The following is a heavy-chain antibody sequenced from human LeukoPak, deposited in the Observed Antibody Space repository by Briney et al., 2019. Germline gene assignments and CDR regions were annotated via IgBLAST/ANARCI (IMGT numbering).Heavy chain of an antibody. D-gene: IGHD2-15*01. J-gene: IGHJ4*02. V-gene: IGHV4-59*08. CDR2: IYYTGST. Sequence: SETLSLTCTVSGGSISNYDGTWTRQPPGKGLEWIGYIYYTGSTSYNPSLKSRVTISVDTSKNQFSLKLNSVTAADTAAYHCARPLAPDMDYSDYWGQGTLVTVSS. CDR3: ARPLAPDMDYSDY. CDR1: GGSISNYD.